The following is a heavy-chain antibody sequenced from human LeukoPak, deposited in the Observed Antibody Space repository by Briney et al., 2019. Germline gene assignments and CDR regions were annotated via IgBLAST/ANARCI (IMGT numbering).Heavy chain of an antibody. D-gene: IGHD3-22*01. J-gene: IGHJ4*02. CDR1: GFTFDDYA. V-gene: IGHV3-9*01. CDR3: AKDSGSSGYYYGGIDY. Sequence: GRSLRLSCAASGFTFDDYAMHWVRQAPGKGLEWVSGISWNSGSIGYADSVKGRFTISRDNAKNSLYLQMNSLRAEDTALYYCAKDSGSSGYYYGGIDYWGQGTLVTVSS. CDR2: ISWNSGSI.